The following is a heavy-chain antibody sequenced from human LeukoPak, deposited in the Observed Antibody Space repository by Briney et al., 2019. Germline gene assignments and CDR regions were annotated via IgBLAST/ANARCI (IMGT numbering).Heavy chain of an antibody. Sequence: GGSLRLSCAASGFTFSSYGMHWVRQAPGKGLEWVAVIWYDGSNKYYADSVKGRFTISRDNSKNTLYLQMNSLRAEDTAVYYCARDSGRGGELADYWGQGTLVTVSS. J-gene: IGHJ4*02. CDR2: IWYDGSNK. V-gene: IGHV3-33*01. CDR1: GFTFSSYG. D-gene: IGHD3-10*01. CDR3: ARDSGRGGELADY.